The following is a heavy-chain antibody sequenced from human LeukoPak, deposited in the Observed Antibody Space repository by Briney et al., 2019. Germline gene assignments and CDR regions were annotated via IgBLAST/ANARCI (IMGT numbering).Heavy chain of an antibody. CDR1: GVDFSDFW. Sequence: PVGSLRLSCAASGVDFSDFWMSWVRQAPGKGLWWVSRIYIAGTDTIYEDAVKGRFTISRDNAKSTLYLQMSSLRAEDSAIYCCVRELRRDGFNFGFWGQGTLVTVSS. V-gene: IGHV3-74*01. D-gene: IGHD5-24*01. CDR2: IYIAGTDT. CDR3: VRELRRDGFNFGF. J-gene: IGHJ4*02.